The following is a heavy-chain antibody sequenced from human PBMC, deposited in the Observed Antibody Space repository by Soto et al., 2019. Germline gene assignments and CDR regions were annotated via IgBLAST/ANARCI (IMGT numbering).Heavy chain of an antibody. CDR3: AKDAVYNDGLWLMDH. CDR2: IYGSGRGI. CDR1: GLPHSNFA. D-gene: IGHD2-21*01. J-gene: IGHJ4*02. V-gene: IGHV3-23*05. Sequence: GSLRLSCTASGLPHSNFAMMWVRQAPGKGLECVSGIYGSGRGIEYADSVKGRFTISRDNSKNTVYLEMTDLRADDTAIYYCAKDAVYNDGLWLMDHWGQGTQVTVSS.